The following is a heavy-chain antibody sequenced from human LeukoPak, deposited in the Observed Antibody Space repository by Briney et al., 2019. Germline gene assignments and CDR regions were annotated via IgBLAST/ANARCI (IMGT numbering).Heavy chain of an antibody. D-gene: IGHD5-18*01. J-gene: IGHJ4*02. Sequence: PGGSLRLSCAASGFTFSNYAMSWVRQAPGKGLEWVSAISGSGGSTNYADSVKGRFTISRDNSKNTLYLQMNSLRAEDTAVYYCSRGWIRGFDYWGQETLVTVSS. CDR1: GFTFSNYA. CDR3: SRGWIRGFDY. V-gene: IGHV3-23*01. CDR2: ISGSGGST.